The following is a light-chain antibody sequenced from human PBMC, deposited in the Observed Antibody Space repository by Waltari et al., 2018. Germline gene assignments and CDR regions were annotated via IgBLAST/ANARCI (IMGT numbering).Light chain of an antibody. V-gene: IGKV3-15*01. CDR3: QQYNNWRT. Sequence: LMTQSPATLSVSPGERATLSCRASQSISRNLAWYQQKPGQAPRLLIYGASTRAPGVPARFSASGSGTDFPLSISSLQSEDFAVYSCQQYNNWRTFGQGTKLEI. J-gene: IGKJ2*01. CDR1: QSISRN. CDR2: GAS.